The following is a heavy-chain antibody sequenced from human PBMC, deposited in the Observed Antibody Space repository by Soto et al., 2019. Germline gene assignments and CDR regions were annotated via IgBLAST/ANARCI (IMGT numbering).Heavy chain of an antibody. CDR2: IYHSGST. CDR3: AAAPRY. CDR1: GGSISSDTYY. Sequence: SETLSLTCTVSGGSISSDTYYWSWIRQHPGKGLEWIGYIYHSGSTYYNPSLKSRVTISVDRSKNQFSLKLTSVTAADTAVYYCAAAPRYWGQGILVTVSS. V-gene: IGHV4-30-2*01. J-gene: IGHJ4*02. D-gene: IGHD2-15*01.